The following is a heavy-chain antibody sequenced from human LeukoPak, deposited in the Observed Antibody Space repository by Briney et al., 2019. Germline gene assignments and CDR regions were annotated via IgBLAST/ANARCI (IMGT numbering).Heavy chain of an antibody. D-gene: IGHD3-22*01. CDR2: INHSGST. CDR3: ASKSETGKTYYYDSSGYYHDAFDI. Sequence: SSETLSLTCAVYGGSFSGYYWSWIRQPPGKGLEWIGEINHSGSTNYNPSLKSRVTISVDTSKNQFSLKLSSVTAADTAVYYCASKSETGKTYYYDSSGYYHDAFDIWGQGTMVTVSS. V-gene: IGHV4-34*01. CDR1: GGSFSGYY. J-gene: IGHJ3*02.